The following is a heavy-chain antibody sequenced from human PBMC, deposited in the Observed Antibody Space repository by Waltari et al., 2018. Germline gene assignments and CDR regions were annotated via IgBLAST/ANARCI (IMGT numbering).Heavy chain of an antibody. Sequence: QVQLQESGPGLVKPSQTLSLTCTVSGGSISSGSYYWSWIRKPAGKGLEWIGYIYTSGSTNYNPSLKSRVTISVDTSKNQFSLKLSSVTAADTAVYYCARDTLRQTRGYYYGMDVWGQGTTVTVSS. D-gene: IGHD3-10*01. CDR2: IYTSGST. J-gene: IGHJ6*02. CDR3: ARDTLRQTRGYYYGMDV. CDR1: GGSISSGSYY. V-gene: IGHV4-61*09.